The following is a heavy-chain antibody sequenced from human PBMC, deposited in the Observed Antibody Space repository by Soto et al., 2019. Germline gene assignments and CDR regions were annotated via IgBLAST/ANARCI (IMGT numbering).Heavy chain of an antibody. Sequence: GALVKVSCKVSGYTLTELSMHWVRQAPGKGLEWMGGFDPEDGETIYAQKFQGRVTMTEDTSTDTAYMELSRLRSEDTAVYYCATKYYYDSSGYATFDYWGQGTLVTVSS. CDR1: GYTLTELS. CDR2: FDPEDGET. CDR3: ATKYYYDSSGYATFDY. V-gene: IGHV1-24*01. J-gene: IGHJ4*02. D-gene: IGHD3-22*01.